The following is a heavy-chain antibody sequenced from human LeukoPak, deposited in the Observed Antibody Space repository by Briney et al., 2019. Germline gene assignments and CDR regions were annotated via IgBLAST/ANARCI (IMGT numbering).Heavy chain of an antibody. CDR1: GFTFSSYW. J-gene: IGHJ4*02. D-gene: IGHD6-19*01. V-gene: IGHV3-23*01. CDR2: ISGSGGST. CDR3: AKGRSIAVAGKSDY. Sequence: GGSLRLSCAASGFTFSSYWMHWVRQAPGKGLEWVSAISGSGGSTYYADSVKGRFTISRDNSKNTLYLQMNSLRAEDTAVYYCAKGRSIAVAGKSDYWGQGTLVTVSS.